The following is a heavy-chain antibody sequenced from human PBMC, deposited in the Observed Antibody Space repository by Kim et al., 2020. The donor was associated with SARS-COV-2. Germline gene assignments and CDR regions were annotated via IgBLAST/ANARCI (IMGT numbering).Heavy chain of an antibody. CDR1: GFTFSSYG. Sequence: GGSLRLSCAASGFTFSSYGMHWVRQAPGKGLEWVAVISYDGSNKYYADSVKGRFTISRDNSKNTLYLQMNSLRAEDTAVYYCAKAFRYGHNPAFDYWGQGTLVTVSS. J-gene: IGHJ4*02. D-gene: IGHD5-18*01. CDR2: ISYDGSNK. CDR3: AKAFRYGHNPAFDY. V-gene: IGHV3-30*18.